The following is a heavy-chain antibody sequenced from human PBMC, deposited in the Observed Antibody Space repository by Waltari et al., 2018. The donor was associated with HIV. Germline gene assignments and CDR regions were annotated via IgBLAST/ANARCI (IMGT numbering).Heavy chain of an antibody. CDR3: AKEVTYCSGGSCDGAFDI. Sequence: EVQLLESGGGLVQPGGSLRLSCAASGFTFSSFDMTWVRQAPGEGLDLVSTISDFGDTTYFADSVKGRFTVSRDNSKNALYLQMNSLRADDTAIYYCAKEVTYCSGGSCDGAFDIWGQGTMVTVSS. D-gene: IGHD2-15*01. J-gene: IGHJ3*02. CDR2: ISDFGDTT. CDR1: GFTFSSFD. V-gene: IGHV3-23*01.